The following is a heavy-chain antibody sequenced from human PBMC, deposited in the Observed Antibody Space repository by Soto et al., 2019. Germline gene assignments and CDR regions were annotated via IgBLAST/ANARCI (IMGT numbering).Heavy chain of an antibody. CDR1: GGSVSSSGSHY. D-gene: IGHD3-10*01. CDR3: AVHRATPGVALSNWFGP. CDR2: MYHSGST. J-gene: IGHJ5*02. Sequence: SETLSLTCTVSGGSVSSSGSHYWGWIRQPPGQGLEWIGSMYHSGSTYYNPSLKSRVTISVDTSKNQFSLKLNSVTAADTAVYYCAVHRATPGVALSNWFGPWGQGSLVTVSS. V-gene: IGHV4-39*01.